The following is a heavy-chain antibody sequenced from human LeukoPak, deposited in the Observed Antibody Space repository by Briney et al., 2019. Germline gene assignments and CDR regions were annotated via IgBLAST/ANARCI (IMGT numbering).Heavy chain of an antibody. CDR2: ISASGRST. D-gene: IGHD5-18*01. Sequence: PGGSLRLSCAASGFTFSSYAMSWVRQAPGKGLEWVSGISASGRSTYYADSVEGRFSISRDNSDNTVYLQMNSPTAEDTAVYYCAKESGGGYSYGGSVDYWGQGTLVTVSS. CDR1: GFTFSSYA. J-gene: IGHJ4*02. CDR3: AKESGGGYSYGGSVDY. V-gene: IGHV3-23*01.